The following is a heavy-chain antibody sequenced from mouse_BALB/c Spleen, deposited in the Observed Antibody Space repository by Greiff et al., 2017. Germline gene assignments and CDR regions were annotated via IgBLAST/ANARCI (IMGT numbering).Heavy chain of an antibody. V-gene: IGHV7-3*02. Sequence: EVQLVESGGGLVQPGGSLRLSCATSGFTFTDYYMSWVRQPPGKALEWLGFIRNKANGYTTEYSASVKGRFTISRDNSQSILYLQMNTLRAEDSATYYCAREGRGYGNYFAYWGQGTLVTVSA. CDR1: GFTFTDYY. J-gene: IGHJ3*01. CDR3: AREGRGYGNYFAY. CDR2: IRNKANGYTT. D-gene: IGHD2-10*02.